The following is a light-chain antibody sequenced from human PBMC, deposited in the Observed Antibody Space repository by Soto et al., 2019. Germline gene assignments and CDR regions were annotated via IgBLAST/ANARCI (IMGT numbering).Light chain of an antibody. Sequence: QSALTQPASVSGSPGQSITISCTGTSSDVGSYNLVSWYQQHPGKAPKLMIYEGSKRPSGVSNRFSGSKSGNTASLTISVLQAEGEADYYCCSYAGSSTYVFGTGTKLTVL. CDR3: CSYAGSSTYV. CDR1: SSDVGSYNL. CDR2: EGS. J-gene: IGLJ1*01. V-gene: IGLV2-23*01.